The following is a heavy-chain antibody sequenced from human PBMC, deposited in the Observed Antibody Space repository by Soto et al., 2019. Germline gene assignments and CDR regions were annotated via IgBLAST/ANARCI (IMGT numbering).Heavy chain of an antibody. D-gene: IGHD3-10*01. Sequence: ASVKVSCKASGYTFTGYYMHWVRQAPGQGLEWMGWINPNSGGTNYAQKFQGWVTMTRDTSISTAYMELSRLRSDDTAVYYCARAPLDYYGSGKPGGAFDIWGQGTMVTVSS. J-gene: IGHJ3*02. CDR2: INPNSGGT. CDR3: ARAPLDYYGSGKPGGAFDI. V-gene: IGHV1-2*04. CDR1: GYTFTGYY.